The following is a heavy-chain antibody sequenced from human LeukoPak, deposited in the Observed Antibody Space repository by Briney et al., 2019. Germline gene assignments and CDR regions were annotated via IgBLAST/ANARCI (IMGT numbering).Heavy chain of an antibody. CDR2: INPSGGST. CDR1: GYTFTSYY. J-gene: IGHJ3*02. Sequence: GASVKVSCKASGYTFTSYYIHWVRQAPGQGLEWMGIINPSGGSTSYAQKFQGRVTMTRDMSTSTVYMELSSLRSEDTAVYYCARDRDDRAFDIWGQGTMVTVSS. CDR3: ARDRDDRAFDI. V-gene: IGHV1-46*01. D-gene: IGHD2-21*01.